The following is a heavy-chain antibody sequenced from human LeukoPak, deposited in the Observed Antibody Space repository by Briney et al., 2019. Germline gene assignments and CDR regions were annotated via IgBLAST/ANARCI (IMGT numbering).Heavy chain of an antibody. CDR1: GYTLTELS. CDR2: FDPEDGET. Sequence: ASVKVSCKVSGYTLTELSMHWVRQAPGKGLEWMGGFDPEDGETIYAQKFQGRVTMTEDTSTDTAYMELSSLRSEDTAVYYCATRYCSSTSCYTGWFDPWGQGTLVTVSS. V-gene: IGHV1-24*01. J-gene: IGHJ5*02. D-gene: IGHD2-2*02. CDR3: ATRYCSSTSCYTGWFDP.